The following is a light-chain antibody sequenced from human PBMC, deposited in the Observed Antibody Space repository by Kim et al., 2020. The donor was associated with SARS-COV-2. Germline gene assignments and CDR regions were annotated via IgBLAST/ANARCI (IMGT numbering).Light chain of an antibody. V-gene: IGLV3-19*01. CDR2: GKN. J-gene: IGLJ2*01. Sequence: LGQTVRITCQGDSLRSYYASWYQQEPGQAPVLVIYGKNNRPSGIPDRFSGSSSGNTASLTITGAQAEDEADYYCNSRDSSGNHRVVFGGGTKLTVL. CDR1: SLRSYY. CDR3: NSRDSSGNHRVV.